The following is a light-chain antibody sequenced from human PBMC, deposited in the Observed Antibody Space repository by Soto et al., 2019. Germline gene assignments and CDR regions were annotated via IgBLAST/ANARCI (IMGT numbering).Light chain of an antibody. CDR1: QTVSNRY. CDR3: QQYGSSPWT. CDR2: DVS. J-gene: IGKJ1*01. V-gene: IGKV3-20*01. Sequence: EIVLAQSPVTLSLSPGERATLSCRATQTVSNRYLAWYQQKPGQPPRRLICDVSTRATGIPDRFSGSGSGTDFTLTISRLEPEDFAMYYCQQYGSSPWTFGQGTKVEFK.